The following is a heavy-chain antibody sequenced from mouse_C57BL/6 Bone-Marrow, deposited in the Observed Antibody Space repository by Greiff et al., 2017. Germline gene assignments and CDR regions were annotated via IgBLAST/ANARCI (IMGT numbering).Heavy chain of an antibody. Sequence: VQLQQPGAELVKPGASVKLSCKASGYTFTSYWMHRVKQRPGQGLEWIGMIHPNSGSTNYNEKFKSKATVTVDNSSTTAYMQLSSLTSEDSAVYYCAFTVTEDYWGQGTTLTVSS. CDR3: AFTVTEDY. D-gene: IGHD2-13*01. V-gene: IGHV1-64*01. J-gene: IGHJ2*01. CDR1: GYTFTSYW. CDR2: IHPNSGST.